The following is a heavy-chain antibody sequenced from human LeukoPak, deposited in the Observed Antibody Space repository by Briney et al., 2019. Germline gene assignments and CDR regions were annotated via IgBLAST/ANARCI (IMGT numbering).Heavy chain of an antibody. CDR1: GGSISTDY. Sequence: SVTLSLTCAFSGGSISTDYWSWVRQPPGKGLQWIGYIYYSGSTNYNPSLKSRVTISLNTAKNQFSLRLRSVTAADTAVYYCARRVAVGNYFDPWGQGTLVTVSS. J-gene: IGHJ5*02. CDR3: ARRVAVGNYFDP. CDR2: IYYSGST. D-gene: IGHD4-11*01. V-gene: IGHV4-59*08.